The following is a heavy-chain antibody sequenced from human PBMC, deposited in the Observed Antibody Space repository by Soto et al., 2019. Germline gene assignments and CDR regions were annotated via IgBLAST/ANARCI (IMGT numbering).Heavy chain of an antibody. V-gene: IGHV4-30-4*01. Sequence: SETLSLTCTVSGGSISSGDYYWSWIRQPPGKGLEWIGYIYYSGSTYYNPSLKSRVTISVDTSKNQFSLKLSSVTAADTAVYYCARDHGIAARPYYFDYWGQGTLVTVSS. D-gene: IGHD6-6*01. CDR1: GGSISSGDYY. CDR3: ARDHGIAARPYYFDY. CDR2: IYYSGST. J-gene: IGHJ4*02.